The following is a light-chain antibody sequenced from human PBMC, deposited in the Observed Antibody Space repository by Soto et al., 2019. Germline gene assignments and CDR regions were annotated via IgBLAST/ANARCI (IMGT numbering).Light chain of an antibody. V-gene: IGLV2-14*01. J-gene: IGLJ1*01. CDR3: CSYTGSSTLYV. Sequence: QSALTQPSSVSGSPGQSSTISCTGTSSDIGGYNYVSWYQQHPGKAPKLMIYAVSNRPSGVSNRFSGSNSCNTASLTLSGLQDEDEADYYCCSYTGSSTLYVFGTGTKLTVL. CDR1: SSDIGGYNY. CDR2: AVS.